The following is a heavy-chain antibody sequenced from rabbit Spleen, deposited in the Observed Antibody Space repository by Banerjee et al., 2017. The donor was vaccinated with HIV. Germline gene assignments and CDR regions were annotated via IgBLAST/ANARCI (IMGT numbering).Heavy chain of an antibody. Sequence: QSLEESGGDLVKPGASLTLTCIASGVSFSGSSYMCWVRQAPGKGLEWIACIDTGRSGFTYYASWAKGRFTISKASWTTVTLQMTSLTAADTATYFCARDLAGVIGWNFNLWGQGTLVTVS. CDR2: IDTGRSGFT. CDR1: GVSFSGSSY. V-gene: IGHV1S40*01. CDR3: ARDLAGVIGWNFNL. D-gene: IGHD4-1*01. J-gene: IGHJ4*01.